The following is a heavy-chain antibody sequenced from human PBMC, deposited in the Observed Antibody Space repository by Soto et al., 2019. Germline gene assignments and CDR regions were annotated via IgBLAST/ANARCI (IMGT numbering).Heavy chain of an antibody. CDR1: GFTFSSYA. Sequence: GGSLRLSCAASGFTFSSYAMSWVRQAPGKGLEWVSAISGSGGSTYYADSVKGRFTISRDNSKNTLYLQMNSLRAEDTAVYYCANTVPDNGRSVPIPIDYWGQGTLVTVSS. V-gene: IGHV3-23*01. CDR2: ISGSGGST. J-gene: IGHJ4*02. CDR3: ANTVPDNGRSVPIPIDY. D-gene: IGHD4-17*01.